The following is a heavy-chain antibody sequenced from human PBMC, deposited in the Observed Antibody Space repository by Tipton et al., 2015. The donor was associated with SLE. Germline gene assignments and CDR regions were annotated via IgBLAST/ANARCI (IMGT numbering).Heavy chain of an antibody. Sequence: TLSLTCTVSGDFMRDSSFHWGWIRQPPGKGLEWIGSINNSGRDYYNPSLSSRVTISGDTSKNHFSLKLSSVTAADTAIYYCARHYGGGSLAFWGQGTLVTVSS. D-gene: IGHD3-16*01. J-gene: IGHJ4*02. V-gene: IGHV4-39*07. CDR3: ARHYGGGSLAF. CDR2: INNSGRD. CDR1: GDFMRDSSFH.